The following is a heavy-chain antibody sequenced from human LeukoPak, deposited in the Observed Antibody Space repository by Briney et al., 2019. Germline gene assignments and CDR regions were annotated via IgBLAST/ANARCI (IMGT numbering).Heavy chain of an antibody. CDR1: GFTFSTHA. V-gene: IGHV3-23*01. CDR2: ISLSGETK. CDR3: AKGGSGSFAYNFDS. J-gene: IGHJ4*02. Sequence: GGSLRLSCAASGFTFSTHAMAWVRQASGKRLEYVSAISLSGETKYYADSVKGRFTVSRDNSKNTLHLQMNSLRAEDTAIYFCAKGGSGSFAYNFDSWGQGTQVTVSS. D-gene: IGHD1-26*01.